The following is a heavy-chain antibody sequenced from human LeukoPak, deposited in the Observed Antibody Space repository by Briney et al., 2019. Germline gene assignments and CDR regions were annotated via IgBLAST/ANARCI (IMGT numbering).Heavy chain of an antibody. CDR3: AKGSSLSSGNFDY. V-gene: IGHV3-9*03. Sequence: PGRSLRLSCAASGFTLDDYAMHWVRQAPGKGLGWVSGISWNSGSIGYADSVKGRFTISRDNAKNSLYLQMNSLRVEDMALYYCAKGSSLSSGNFDYWGQGTLVTVSS. CDR1: GFTLDDYA. CDR2: ISWNSGSI. J-gene: IGHJ4*02. D-gene: IGHD3-22*01.